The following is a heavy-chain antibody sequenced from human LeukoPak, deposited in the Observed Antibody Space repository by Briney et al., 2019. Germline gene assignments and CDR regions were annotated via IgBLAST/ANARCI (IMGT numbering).Heavy chain of an antibody. Sequence: PGGSLRLSCAASGFTFSSYGMHWVRQAPGKGLECVAVTSSDGSNKYYADSVKGRFTISRDNSKNTLYLQMNSLRAEDTAVYYCARSAYYYDSGGYHNYYYYGMDVWGQGTTVTVSS. CDR1: GFTFSSYG. J-gene: IGHJ6*02. D-gene: IGHD3-22*01. V-gene: IGHV3-30*03. CDR3: ARSAYYYDSGGYHNYYYYGMDV. CDR2: TSSDGSNK.